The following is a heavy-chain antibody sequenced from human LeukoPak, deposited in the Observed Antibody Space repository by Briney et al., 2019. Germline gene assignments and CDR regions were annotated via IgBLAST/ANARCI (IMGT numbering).Heavy chain of an antibody. V-gene: IGHV3-48*02. J-gene: IGHJ4*02. CDR2: ISGTGSLT. Sequence: GRSLRLSCAASGFTFSSYSMNWVRQAPGKGLEWISYISGTGSLTYYADSVKGRFTISRDNAKSSLYLQMSSLRDEDTAVYYCAREYGGPDYWGQGTLVTVSS. D-gene: IGHD4/OR15-4a*01. CDR1: GFTFSSYS. CDR3: AREYGGPDY.